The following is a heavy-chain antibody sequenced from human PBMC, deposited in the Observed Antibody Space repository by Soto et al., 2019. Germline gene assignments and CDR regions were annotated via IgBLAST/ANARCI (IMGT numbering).Heavy chain of an antibody. CDR3: ARDGVTYYDFWSGYYPDAFDI. CDR1: GFTFSSYS. Sequence: GGSLRLSCAASGFTFSSYSMNWVRQAPGKGLEWVSSISSSSSYIYYADSVKGRFTISRDNAKNSLYLQMNSLRAEDTAVYYCARDGVTYYDFWSGYYPDAFDIWGQGTMVTVSS. J-gene: IGHJ3*02. CDR2: ISSSSSYI. V-gene: IGHV3-21*01. D-gene: IGHD3-3*01.